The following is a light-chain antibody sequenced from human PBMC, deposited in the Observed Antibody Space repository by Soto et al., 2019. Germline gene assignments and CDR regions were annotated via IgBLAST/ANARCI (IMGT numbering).Light chain of an antibody. V-gene: IGKV3-15*01. Sequence: EIVMTQSPATLSVSPGERATLSCRASQSVARNLAWYQQKPGQAPRLLIYGASTRATDVPARFSGSGYGTELTLTISSLQSEHVAVYSCTQYNSGPLPITFGQGTRREI. CDR1: QSVARN. CDR2: GAS. CDR3: TQYNSGPLPIT. J-gene: IGKJ5*01.